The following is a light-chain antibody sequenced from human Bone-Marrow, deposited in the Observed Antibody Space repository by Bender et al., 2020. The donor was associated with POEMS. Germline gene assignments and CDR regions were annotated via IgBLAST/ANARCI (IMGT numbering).Light chain of an antibody. Sequence: QSALTQPSSVSGSLGQSITISCTGTSSDVGSYNLVSWYQQPPGKAPKLMFFADTKRPSGVSNRFSASKSGNTASLTISGLQAEDEADYYCCSYAGTNTWVFGGGTHLTVL. CDR1: SSDVGSYNL. V-gene: IGLV2-23*01. CDR2: ADT. J-gene: IGLJ3*02. CDR3: CSYAGTNTWV.